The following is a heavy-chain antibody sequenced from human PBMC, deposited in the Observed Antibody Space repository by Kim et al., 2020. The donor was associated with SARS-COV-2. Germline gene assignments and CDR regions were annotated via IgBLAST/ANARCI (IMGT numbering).Heavy chain of an antibody. CDR1: GGSFSGYY. Sequence: SETLSLTCAVYGGSFSGYYWSWIRQPPGKGLEWIGEINHSGSTNYNPSLKSRVTISVDTSKNQFSLKLSSVTAADTAVYYCASGLITMVRGVPDAFDIWGQGTMVTVSS. CDR2: INHSGST. J-gene: IGHJ3*02. D-gene: IGHD3-10*01. V-gene: IGHV4-34*01. CDR3: ASGLITMVRGVPDAFDI.